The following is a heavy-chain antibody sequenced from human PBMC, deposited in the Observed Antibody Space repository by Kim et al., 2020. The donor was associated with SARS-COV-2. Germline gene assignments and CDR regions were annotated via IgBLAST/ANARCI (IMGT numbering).Heavy chain of an antibody. D-gene: IGHD3-22*01. J-gene: IGHJ4*02. V-gene: IGHV4-39*01. CDR2: IYYSGST. CDR1: GGSISSSSYY. CDR3: ARLNYYDSSGYYEFDY. Sequence: SETLSLTCTVSGGSISSSSYYWGWIRQPPGKGLEWIGSIYYSGSTYYNPSLKSRVTISVDTSKNQFSLKLSSVTAADTAVYYCARLNYYDSSGYYEFDYWGKGTLVTVSS.